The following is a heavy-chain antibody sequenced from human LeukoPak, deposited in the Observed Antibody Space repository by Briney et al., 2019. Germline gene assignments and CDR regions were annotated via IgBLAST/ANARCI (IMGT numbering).Heavy chain of an antibody. Sequence: ASVKVSCKASGYTFTGYYMHWVRQAPGQGLEWMGWINPNSGGTNYAQKFQGRVTMTRDTSISTAYMELSRLRSDDTAVYYCARHDPFPIAVAGAFDIWGQGTMVTVSS. V-gene: IGHV1-2*02. CDR3: ARHDPFPIAVAGAFDI. CDR2: INPNSGGT. D-gene: IGHD6-19*01. CDR1: GYTFTGYY. J-gene: IGHJ3*02.